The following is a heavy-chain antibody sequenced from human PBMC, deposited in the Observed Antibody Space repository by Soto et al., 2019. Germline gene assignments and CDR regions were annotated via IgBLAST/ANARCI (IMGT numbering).Heavy chain of an antibody. CDR3: ARRDSGGAYRFFDS. CDR2: TGSGTGPG. J-gene: IGHJ4*02. V-gene: IGHV1-69*06. D-gene: IGHD2-15*01. CDR1: GGSLSTNP. Sequence: QVQLVQSGTEVKKPGSSVKVSCKASGGSLSTNPISWVRQAPGQGLEWMGGTGSGTGPGNHAQEFQGRLTVTAHKYTSTVYMELTSRSSEDPAVYYCARRDSGGAYRFFDSGGQGKLVTASP.